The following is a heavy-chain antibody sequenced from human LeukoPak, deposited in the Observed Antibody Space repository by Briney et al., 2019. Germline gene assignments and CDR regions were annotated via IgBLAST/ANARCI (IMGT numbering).Heavy chain of an antibody. Sequence: AGGSLRLSCAASGFTFSSYAMSWVRQAPGKGLEWVSAISGSGGSTYYADSVKGRFTISRDNSKNTLYLQMNSLRAEDTAVYYCAKGRDYYDSSGYYQPFDYWGQGTLVTVSS. CDR1: GFTFSSYA. CDR3: AKGRDYYDSSGYYQPFDY. V-gene: IGHV3-23*01. J-gene: IGHJ4*02. D-gene: IGHD3-22*01. CDR2: ISGSGGST.